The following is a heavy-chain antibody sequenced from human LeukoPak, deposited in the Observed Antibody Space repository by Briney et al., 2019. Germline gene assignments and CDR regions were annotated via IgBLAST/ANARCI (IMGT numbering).Heavy chain of an antibody. CDR1: GFTFSSSE. CDR3: VKATVTSSYFDYFDS. Sequence: PGGSLRLSCAASGFTFSSSEMNWVRQAPGKGLEWVSYISSSGSTIYYADSVKGRFTISRDNSKNTLYLQMSSLRAEDTAVYYCVKATVTSSYFDYFDSWGQGTRVTVSS. V-gene: IGHV3-48*03. CDR2: ISSSGSTI. D-gene: IGHD4-17*01. J-gene: IGHJ4*02.